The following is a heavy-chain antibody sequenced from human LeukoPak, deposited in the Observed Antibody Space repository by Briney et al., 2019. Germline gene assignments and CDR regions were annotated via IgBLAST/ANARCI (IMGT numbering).Heavy chain of an antibody. V-gene: IGHV3-21*01. D-gene: IGHD2-21*02. CDR1: GFTFSDYS. CDR2: ISSRSSYI. Sequence: GGSLRLSCAASGFTFSDYSMSWVRQAPGKGLQWVSSISSRSSYIYSADSVKGRFTISRDNAKNSLYLQMNSLRAEDTAVYYCARDISAYCGGDCPPGYWGQGTLVTVSS. J-gene: IGHJ4*02. CDR3: ARDISAYCGGDCPPGY.